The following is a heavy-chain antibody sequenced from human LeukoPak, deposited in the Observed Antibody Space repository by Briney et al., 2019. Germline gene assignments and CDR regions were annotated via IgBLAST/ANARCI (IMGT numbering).Heavy chain of an antibody. V-gene: IGHV3-30-3*01. CDR1: GFNFSPYA. CDR3: ATLRDIVVVATTPTDV. J-gene: IGHJ6*04. CDR2: ISNDGTTE. Sequence: GGSLRLSCVASGFNFSPYAVHWVRQAPGKGLEWVAIISNDGTTESCTDSVKGRFTISRDNFKNTLYLQMNGLRLEDTAVYYCATLRDIVVVATTPTDVWGKGTTVIVSS. D-gene: IGHD2-2*01.